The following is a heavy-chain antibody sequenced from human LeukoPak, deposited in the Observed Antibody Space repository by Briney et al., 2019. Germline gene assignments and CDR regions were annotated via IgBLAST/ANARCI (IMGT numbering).Heavy chain of an antibody. J-gene: IGHJ4*02. Sequence: GGSLRLSCAASGFTFSSYEMNWVRQAPGKGLEWVSYISSSGSTIYYADSVKGRFTISRDNAKNSPYLQMNSLRAEDTAVYYCAREMGIAAAGLHQVYFDYWGQGTLVTVSS. CDR3: AREMGIAAAGLHQVYFDY. CDR2: ISSSGSTI. CDR1: GFTFSSYE. V-gene: IGHV3-48*03. D-gene: IGHD6-13*01.